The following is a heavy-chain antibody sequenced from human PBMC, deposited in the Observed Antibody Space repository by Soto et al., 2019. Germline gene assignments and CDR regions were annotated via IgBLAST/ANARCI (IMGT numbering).Heavy chain of an antibody. CDR1: GGSISSGGYY. CDR3: AREGGIVGATTVDY. J-gene: IGHJ4*02. V-gene: IGHV4-30-4*08. D-gene: IGHD1-26*01. Sequence: PSETLSLTCTVSGGSISSGGYYWSWIRQHPGKGLEWIGYIYYSGSTYYNPSLKSRVTISVDTSKNQFSLKLSSVTAADTAVYYCAREGGIVGATTVDYWGQGTLVTVSS. CDR2: IYYSGST.